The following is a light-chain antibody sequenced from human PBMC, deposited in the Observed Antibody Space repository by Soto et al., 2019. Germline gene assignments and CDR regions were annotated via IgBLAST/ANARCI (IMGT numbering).Light chain of an antibody. CDR2: AAS. V-gene: IGKV1-39*01. J-gene: IGKJ1*01. Sequence: DIQMTQSPSSLSASVGDRVTITCRASQSISSYLNWYQQKPGKAPKLLIYAASSLQSGVPSRFSGSGSGTDFTLTISSLQPEDFATYYCHQSYSTSWTFGQGTKGDIK. CDR3: HQSYSTSWT. CDR1: QSISSY.